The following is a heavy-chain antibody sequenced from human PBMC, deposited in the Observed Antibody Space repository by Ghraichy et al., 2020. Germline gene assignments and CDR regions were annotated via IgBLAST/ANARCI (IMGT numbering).Heavy chain of an antibody. J-gene: IGHJ4*02. CDR3: AKKIRISGSYSF. CDR1: GFTFSSYA. V-gene: IGHV3-23*01. Sequence: GGSRRLSCAASGFTFSSYAMSWVRQAPGKGLEWVSTISISGGSAYYADSVKGRFTISRDISKNTLYLQMNSLRAEDTAVYYCAKKIRISGSYSFWGQGTLVTVSS. D-gene: IGHD1-26*01. CDR2: ISISGGSA.